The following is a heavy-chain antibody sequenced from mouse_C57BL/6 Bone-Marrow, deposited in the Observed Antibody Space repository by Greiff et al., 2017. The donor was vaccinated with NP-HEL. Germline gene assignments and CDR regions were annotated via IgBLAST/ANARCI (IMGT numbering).Heavy chain of an antibody. CDR1: GYTFTSYW. J-gene: IGHJ4*01. D-gene: IGHD2-3*01. V-gene: IGHV1-53*01. CDR3: ARGNRGWPGAMDY. Sequence: QVQLQQSGTELVKPGASVKLSCKASGYTFTSYWMHWVKQRPGQGLEWIGNINPSNGGTNYNEKFKSKATLTVDKSSSTAYMQLSSLTSEDSAVYYCARGNRGWPGAMDYWGQGTSVTVSS. CDR2: INPSNGGT.